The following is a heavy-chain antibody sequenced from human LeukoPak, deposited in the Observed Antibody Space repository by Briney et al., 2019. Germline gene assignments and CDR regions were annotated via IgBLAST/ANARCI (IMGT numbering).Heavy chain of an antibody. D-gene: IGHD2-2*01. Sequence: GGSLRLSCAASGFTFDDYAMHWVRQAPGKGLEWVSGISWNSGSIGYADSVKGRFTISRDNAKNSLYLQMNSLRAEDTAVYYCARDQSYPYPTPFDYWGQGTLVTVSS. J-gene: IGHJ4*02. CDR2: ISWNSGSI. V-gene: IGHV3-9*01. CDR1: GFTFDDYA. CDR3: ARDQSYPYPTPFDY.